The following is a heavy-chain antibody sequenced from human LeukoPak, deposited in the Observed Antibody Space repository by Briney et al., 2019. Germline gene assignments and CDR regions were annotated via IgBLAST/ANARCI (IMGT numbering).Heavy chain of an antibody. J-gene: IGHJ4*02. CDR1: GFTFSSYA. Sequence: TGGSLRLSCAASGFTFSSYAMSWVRQAPGKGLEWVSAISGSGGSTYYADSVKGRFTISRDNSKNTLDLQMNSLRAEDTAVYYCAKVSSNYYGSGSYQTLDYWGQGTLVTVSS. D-gene: IGHD3-10*01. CDR3: AKVSSNYYGSGSYQTLDY. V-gene: IGHV3-23*01. CDR2: ISGSGGST.